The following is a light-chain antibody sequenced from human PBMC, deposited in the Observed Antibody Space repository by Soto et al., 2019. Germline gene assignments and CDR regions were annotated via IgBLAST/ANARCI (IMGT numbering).Light chain of an antibody. Sequence: DIQLTQSPPTLSASVGDRVTITCRASQSIRYYLAWYQQMPGKAPKLLIYGASSLQSGVTSRFSGSGSGTEFTLTISSLQPDDFATYFCQHHNSYSQTCGQGTKVEIK. V-gene: IGKV1-5*01. CDR2: GAS. CDR1: QSIRYY. CDR3: QHHNSYSQT. J-gene: IGKJ1*01.